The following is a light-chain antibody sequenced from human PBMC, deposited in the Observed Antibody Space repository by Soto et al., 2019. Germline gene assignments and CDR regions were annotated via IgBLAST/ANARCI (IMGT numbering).Light chain of an antibody. J-gene: IGKJ4*01. CDR1: QSVSSN. CDR2: GAS. CDR3: QQYNKWPLT. V-gene: IGKV3-15*01. Sequence: EIVMTQSPATLSVSPGERATLSCRASQSVSSNLAWYQQKPGQATRLLIYGASTRATAIPARFSGSGSGTEFTLAISSLQSEDFAVYYCQQYNKWPLTFGGGTKVEIK.